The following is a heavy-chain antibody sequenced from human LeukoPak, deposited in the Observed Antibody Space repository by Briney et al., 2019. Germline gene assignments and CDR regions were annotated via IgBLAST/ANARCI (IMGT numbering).Heavy chain of an antibody. D-gene: IGHD5-18*01. CDR3: ATLPGQLWPPFDY. CDR2: ISSSSSYI. CDR1: GFTFSSYA. Sequence: PGGSLRLSCAASGFTFSSYAMSWVRQAPGKGLEWVSSISSSSSYIYYADSVKGRFTISRDNAKNSLYLQMNSLRAEDTAVYYCATLPGQLWPPFDYWGQGTLVTVSS. V-gene: IGHV3-21*01. J-gene: IGHJ4*02.